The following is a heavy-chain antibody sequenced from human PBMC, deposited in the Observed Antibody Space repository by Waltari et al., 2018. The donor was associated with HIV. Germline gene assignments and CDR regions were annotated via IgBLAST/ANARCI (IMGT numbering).Heavy chain of an antibody. D-gene: IGHD3-22*01. CDR2: FYTSGST. J-gene: IGHJ3*02. CDR1: GGSISSYY. CDR3: AGYTTMIHYAFDI. Sequence: QVQLQESGPGLVKPSETLSLTCTVSGGSISSYYWTWIRQPAGKGLEWIGRFYTSGSTNYNPSLKSRVTMSVDTSKNQFSLKLSSVTAADTAVYYCAGYTTMIHYAFDIWGQGTMVTVSS. V-gene: IGHV4-4*07.